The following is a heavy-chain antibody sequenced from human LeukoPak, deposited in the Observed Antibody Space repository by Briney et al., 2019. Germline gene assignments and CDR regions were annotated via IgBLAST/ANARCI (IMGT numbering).Heavy chain of an antibody. V-gene: IGHV3-48*03. CDR1: GFTLSSYE. Sequence: GGSLRLSCAASGFTLSSYEMNWVRQAPGKGLEWVAYISSNAGSIYLADSVKARFSVSRDNAKNSLYLQMNSLRAEDTAVYYCARDDRGWFDPWGQGTLVTVSS. D-gene: IGHD3-10*01. J-gene: IGHJ5*02. CDR2: ISSNAGSI. CDR3: ARDDRGWFDP.